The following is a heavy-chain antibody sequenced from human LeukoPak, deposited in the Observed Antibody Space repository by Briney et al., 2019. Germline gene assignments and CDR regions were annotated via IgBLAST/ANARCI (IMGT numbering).Heavy chain of an antibody. D-gene: IGHD3-10*01. CDR1: GYSFNNFW. CDR3: ARSRSGTSRAFDI. CDR2: IYPGDSDT. J-gene: IGHJ3*02. Sequence: GESLKISCKGSGYSFNNFWIGWVRQMPGKGLEWMGIIYPGDSDTTYSPSFQGQVTISADKSISTAYLQWSSLKASDTAMYYSARSRSGTSRAFDICGQGTMVTVSS. V-gene: IGHV5-51*01.